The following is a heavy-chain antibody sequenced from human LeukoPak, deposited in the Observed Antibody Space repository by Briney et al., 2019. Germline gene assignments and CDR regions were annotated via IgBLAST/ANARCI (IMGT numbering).Heavy chain of an antibody. J-gene: IGHJ6*03. Sequence: GGSLRLSCAASGFTFSSYCMSWVRQAPWKGLEWVANIKQDGSEKYYVDSVKGRLTISRDNAENSLYLQMNSLRAEDTAVYYCARDPSIAARRGMRYYYYYYMDVWGKGTTVTVSS. V-gene: IGHV3-7*01. CDR1: GFTFSSYC. CDR3: ARDPSIAARRGMRYYYYYYMDV. CDR2: IKQDGSEK. D-gene: IGHD6-6*01.